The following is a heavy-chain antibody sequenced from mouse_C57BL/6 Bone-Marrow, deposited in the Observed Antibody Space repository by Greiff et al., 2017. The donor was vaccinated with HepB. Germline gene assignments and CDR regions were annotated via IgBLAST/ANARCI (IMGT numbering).Heavy chain of an antibody. Sequence: VQLQQSGPGLVKPSQSLSLTCSVTGYSITSGYYWNWIRQFPGNKLEWMGYISYDGSNNYNPSLKNRISITRDTSKNQFFLKLNSVTTEDTATYYCARGVYYEAMDYWGQGTSVTVSS. CDR2: ISYDGSN. D-gene: IGHD2-4*01. CDR3: ARGVYYEAMDY. J-gene: IGHJ4*01. CDR1: GYSITSGYY. V-gene: IGHV3-6*01.